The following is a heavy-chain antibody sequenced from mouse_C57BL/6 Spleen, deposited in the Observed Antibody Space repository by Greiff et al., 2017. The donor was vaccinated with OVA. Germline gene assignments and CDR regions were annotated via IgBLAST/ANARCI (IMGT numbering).Heavy chain of an antibody. CDR1: GFTFSNYW. D-gene: IGHD2-4*01. J-gene: IGHJ3*01. Sequence: EVMLVESGGGLVQPGGSMKLSCVASGFTFSNYWMNWVRQSPEKGLEWVAQIRLKSDNYATHYAESVKGRFTISRDDSKSSVYLQMNNLRAEDTGIYYCTPIYYDSWFAYWGQGTLVTVSA. CDR3: TPIYYDSWFAY. V-gene: IGHV6-3*01. CDR2: IRLKSDNYAT.